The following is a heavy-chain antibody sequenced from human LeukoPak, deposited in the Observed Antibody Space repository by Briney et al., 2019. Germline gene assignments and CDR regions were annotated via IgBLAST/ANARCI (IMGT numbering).Heavy chain of an antibody. D-gene: IGHD3-22*01. CDR2: ISSSSSYI. J-gene: IGHJ4*02. CDR3: ARDLDDNSPYYHLDY. CDR1: GFTFSSYS. Sequence: PGGSLRLSCAASGFTFSSYSMNWVRQAPGKGLEWVSSISSSSSYIYYADSLKGRFTISRDNAKNSLFLQMSNLRAEDTAVYYCARDLDDNSPYYHLDYWGQGTLVTVSS. V-gene: IGHV3-21*01.